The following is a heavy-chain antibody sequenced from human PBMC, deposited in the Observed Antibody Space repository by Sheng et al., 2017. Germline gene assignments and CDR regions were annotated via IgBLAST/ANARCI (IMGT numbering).Heavy chain of an antibody. CDR2: IHYRGST. CDR1: GGSISSSDYY. Sequence: QLQLQESGPGLVKPSETLSLTCTVSGGSISSSDYYWGWIRQYPGKGLEWIGSIHYRGSTYYNSSLKSRVTISVDTSKNQFSLKLSSVTAADTAMYYCARGWYIDYWGQGTLVAVSS. V-gene: IGHV4-39*07. J-gene: IGHJ4*02. D-gene: IGHD2-8*02. CDR3: ARGWYIDY.